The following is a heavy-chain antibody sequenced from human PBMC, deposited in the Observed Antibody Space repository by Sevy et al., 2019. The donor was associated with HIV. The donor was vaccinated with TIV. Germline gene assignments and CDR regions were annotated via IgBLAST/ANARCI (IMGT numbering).Heavy chain of an antibody. D-gene: IGHD2-15*01. CDR2: IYYSGST. CDR3: VRAHSPRYCSGRSCAWFDP. Sequence: SENLSLTCTVSGGSISSGGYYWSWIRQHPGKGLEWIGYIYYSGSTYYNPSLKSRVTISVDTSMNLFSLKLSSVTAADTAVYYCVRAHSPRYCSGRSCAWFDPWGQGTLVTVSS. CDR1: GGSISSGGYY. J-gene: IGHJ5*02. V-gene: IGHV4-31*03.